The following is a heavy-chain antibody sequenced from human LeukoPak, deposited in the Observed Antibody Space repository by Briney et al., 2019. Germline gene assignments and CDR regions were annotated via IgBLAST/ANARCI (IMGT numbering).Heavy chain of an antibody. J-gene: IGHJ4*02. Sequence: ASVKVSCKASGYTFTSYDINWVRQAPGQGLEWMGWMNPNSGNTGYAQKFQGRVTMTRNTSISTAYMELSSLRSEDTAVYYCARGGYCSGGSCYYVTPGYWGQGTLVTVSS. D-gene: IGHD2-15*01. CDR1: GYTFTSYD. CDR2: MNPNSGNT. V-gene: IGHV1-8*01. CDR3: ARGGYCSGGSCYYVTPGY.